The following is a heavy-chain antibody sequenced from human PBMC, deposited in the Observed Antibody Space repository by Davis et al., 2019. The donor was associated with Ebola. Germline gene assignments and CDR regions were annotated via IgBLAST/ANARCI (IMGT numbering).Heavy chain of an antibody. Sequence: PGGSLRLSCAASGFTFSSYSMNWVRQAPGKGLEWVSYISSSSSTIYYADSVKGRFTISRDNAKNSLYLQMNSLRDEDTAVYYCARVSSSGWPYRSYYYYYGMDVWGQGTTVTVSS. D-gene: IGHD6-19*01. V-gene: IGHV3-48*02. CDR2: ISSSSSTI. CDR3: ARVSSSGWPYRSYYYYYGMDV. J-gene: IGHJ6*02. CDR1: GFTFSSYS.